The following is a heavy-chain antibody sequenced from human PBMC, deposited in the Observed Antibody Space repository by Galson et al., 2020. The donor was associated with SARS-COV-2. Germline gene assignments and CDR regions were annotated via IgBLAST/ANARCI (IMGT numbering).Heavy chain of an antibody. D-gene: IGHD3-10*01. CDR3: ARDFTMVRGVNYYYGMDV. Sequence: ASVKVSCKASGYTFTSYGISWVRQAPGQGLEWMGIINPSGGSTSYAQKFQGRVTMTRDTSTSTVYMELSSLRSEDTAMYYCARDFTMVRGVNYYYGMDVWGQGTTVTVSS. CDR1: GYTFTSYG. J-gene: IGHJ6*02. CDR2: INPSGGST. V-gene: IGHV1-46*01.